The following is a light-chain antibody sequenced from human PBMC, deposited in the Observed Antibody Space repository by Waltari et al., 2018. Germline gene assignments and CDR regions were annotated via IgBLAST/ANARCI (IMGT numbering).Light chain of an antibody. J-gene: IGKJ4*01. CDR3: PQSSGTPLT. CDR2: AAS. Sequence: DIQMTQSPSSLSASVGGTVTITCRASQTISRYINWYQQKPGKPPKLLSYAASTLQSGVPSRFSGSGSGTDVTRTSTGLQPEDSATYYCPQSSGTPLTFGGGTRVEIK. V-gene: IGKV1-39*01. CDR1: QTISRY.